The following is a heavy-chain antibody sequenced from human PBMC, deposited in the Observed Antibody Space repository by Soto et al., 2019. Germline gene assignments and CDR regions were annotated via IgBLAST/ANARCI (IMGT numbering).Heavy chain of an antibody. CDR3: ARLLISGTTYY. D-gene: IGHD1-7*01. V-gene: IGHV4-39*01. J-gene: IGHJ4*02. CDR1: SGSISGRLYY. Sequence: QVQLQESGPGLVKPSETLSLTCTVSSGSISGRLYYWGWIRQPPGKGLEWIGSIHYSGDTYYNPSRESRVSISVDTSKNQFSLRLTSVPAADTSVYYCARLLISGTTYYWGQGTLVIVSS. CDR2: IHYSGDT.